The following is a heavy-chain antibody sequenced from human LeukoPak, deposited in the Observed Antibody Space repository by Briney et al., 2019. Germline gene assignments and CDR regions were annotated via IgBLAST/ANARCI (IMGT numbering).Heavy chain of an antibody. V-gene: IGHV3-21*01. CDR2: ISSRSSHI. CDR1: RFTFSSYS. Sequence: GGSLRLSCAASRFTFSSYSMKWVRHAQGKGLEWVSSISSRSSHIYYTDSVKGRFTISRDNAKNSLYLQMNSLRAEDTAVYYCAREPHFDSIAVATSSWGQGTLVTVSS. CDR3: AREPHFDSIAVATSS. J-gene: IGHJ4*02. D-gene: IGHD6-19*01.